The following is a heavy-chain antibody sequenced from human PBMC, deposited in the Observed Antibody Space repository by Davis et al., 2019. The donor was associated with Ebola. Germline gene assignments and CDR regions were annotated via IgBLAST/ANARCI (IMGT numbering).Heavy chain of an antibody. V-gene: IGHV3-11*01. Sequence: GGSLRLSCAAFGFTFSPYYMSWIRQAPGKGLEWVSYISSSGSTIYYADSVKGRFTISRDNAKNSLYLQMNSLRAEDTAVYYCARRFQLTIFGVVTRSYGMDVWGQGTTVTVSS. CDR2: ISSSGSTI. CDR3: ARRFQLTIFGVVTRSYGMDV. CDR1: GFTFSPYY. D-gene: IGHD3-3*01. J-gene: IGHJ6*02.